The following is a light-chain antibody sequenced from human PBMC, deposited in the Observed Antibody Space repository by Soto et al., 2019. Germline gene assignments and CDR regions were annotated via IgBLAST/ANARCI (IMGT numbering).Light chain of an antibody. CDR2: EVN. J-gene: IGLJ3*02. CDR3: SSYKSSNSWV. CDR1: SSDVGSYDY. Sequence: QSALTQPASVSGSPGQSITISCTGTSSDVGSYDYVSWYQQYPGKAPKLMIYEVNNRPSGVSNRFSGSKSGNTASLTISGLQAEDEADYYCSSYKSSNSWVFGGGTKLTVL. V-gene: IGLV2-14*01.